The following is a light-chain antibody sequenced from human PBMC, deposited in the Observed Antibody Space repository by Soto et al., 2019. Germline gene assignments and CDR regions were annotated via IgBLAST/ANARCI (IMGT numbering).Light chain of an antibody. Sequence: EIVMTQSPATLSVSPGERATLSCRASQSVSSNLAWYQQKPGQAPRLLIYGASTRATGIPARFSGSGSGTEFTLTIRSMQSEDFAVYYCQQYNNWPLTSGPGTKVDIK. CDR3: QQYNNWPLT. J-gene: IGKJ3*01. V-gene: IGKV3-15*01. CDR1: QSVSSN. CDR2: GAS.